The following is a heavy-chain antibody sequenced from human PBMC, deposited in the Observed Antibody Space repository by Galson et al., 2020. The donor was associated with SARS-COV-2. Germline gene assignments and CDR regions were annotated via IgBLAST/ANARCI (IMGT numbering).Heavy chain of an antibody. Sequence: SETLSLTCAVSGGSISSSNWWNWVRQPPGKGLEWIGEIYHSGSTIYNPSLKSRVTISVDKSKNQFSLNLSSVTAADTAVYYCARESKRGEYGMDVWGQGTTVTVSS. CDR2: IYHSGST. CDR1: GGSISSSNW. CDR3: ARESKRGEYGMDV. J-gene: IGHJ6*02. V-gene: IGHV4-4*02. D-gene: IGHD3-16*01.